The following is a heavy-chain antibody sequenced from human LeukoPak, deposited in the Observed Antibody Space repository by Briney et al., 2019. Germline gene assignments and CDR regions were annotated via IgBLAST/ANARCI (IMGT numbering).Heavy chain of an antibody. J-gene: IGHJ5*02. CDR2: IYYSGST. D-gene: IGHD3-22*01. CDR3: ARHYGGYDSSGYYYVRNWFDP. V-gene: IGHV4-39*01. CDR1: GGSISSSTYY. Sequence: SETLSLTCTVSGGSISSSTYYWGWIRQPPGKGLEWIGSIYYSGSTYYNPSLKSRVTIYVDTSKNQFSLKLSSVTAADTAVYYCARHYGGYDSSGYYYVRNWFDPWGQGTLVTVSS.